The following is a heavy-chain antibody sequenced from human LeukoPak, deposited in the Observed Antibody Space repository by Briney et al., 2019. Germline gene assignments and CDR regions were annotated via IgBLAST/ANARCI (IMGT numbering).Heavy chain of an antibody. Sequence: PGGSLRLSCAASGFTFSSYGMRWVRQAPGKGLEWVAVISYDGSNKYYADSVKGRFTISRDNSKNTLYLQMNSLRAEDTAVYYCAKDQGWEEVVTPTFYYYGMDVWGQGTTVTVSS. CDR1: GFTFSSYG. CDR3: AKDQGWEEVVTPTFYYYGMDV. J-gene: IGHJ6*02. CDR2: ISYDGSNK. V-gene: IGHV3-30*18. D-gene: IGHD4-23*01.